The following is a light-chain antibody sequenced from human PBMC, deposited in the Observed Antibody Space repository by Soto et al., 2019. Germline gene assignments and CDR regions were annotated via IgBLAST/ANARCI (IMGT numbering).Light chain of an antibody. CDR3: VLYMGSGISV. CDR1: SGSVSTSYY. V-gene: IGLV8-61*01. J-gene: IGLJ2*01. CDR2: NTY. Sequence: QTVVTQEPSFSVSPGGTVTLTCGLSSGSVSTSYYPSWYQQTPGQAPRTPIYNTYTRSSGVPDRFSASILGDKAALTITGAQADDESDYYCVLYMGSGISVFGGGTKLTVL.